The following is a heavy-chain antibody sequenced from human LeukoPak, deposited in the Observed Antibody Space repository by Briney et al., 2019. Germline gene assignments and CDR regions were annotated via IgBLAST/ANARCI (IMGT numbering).Heavy chain of an antibody. CDR1: GGSFSGYY. V-gene: IGHV4-34*11. CDR3: ARDLLPGNWFDP. Sequence: SETLSLTCAVYGGSFSGYYWSWIRQPPGKGLEWIGYIYYSGSTNYNPSLKSRVTMSVDTPKNHFSLNLNSVTAADTAVYYCARDLLPGNWFDPWGQGTLVTVSS. D-gene: IGHD2-15*01. J-gene: IGHJ5*02. CDR2: IYYSGST.